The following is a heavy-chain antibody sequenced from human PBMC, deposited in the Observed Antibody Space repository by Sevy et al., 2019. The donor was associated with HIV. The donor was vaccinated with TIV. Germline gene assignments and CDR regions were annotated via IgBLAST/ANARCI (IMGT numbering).Heavy chain of an antibody. D-gene: IGHD1-26*01. CDR3: ARGVGLDC. CDR1: GFTFSPYW. V-gene: IGHV3-7*01. CDR2: IRPDGSDK. Sequence: GGSLRLSCAASGFTFSPYWMTWVRQAPGKGLEWVANIRPDGSDKYYVDSVKGRFTISRDNAKNSLYLQMNSLRADDTDMYYCARGVGLDCWGQGALVTVSS. J-gene: IGHJ4*02.